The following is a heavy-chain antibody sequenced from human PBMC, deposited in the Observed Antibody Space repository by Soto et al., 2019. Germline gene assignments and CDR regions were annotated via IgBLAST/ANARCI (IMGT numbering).Heavy chain of an antibody. CDR1: GFTFSSYS. CDR3: AKDPGRYFDWLSTPQGMDV. J-gene: IGHJ6*02. V-gene: IGHV3-23*01. Sequence: PGGSLRLSCAASGFTFSSYSMSWVRQAPGKGLEWVSAISGSGGSTYYADSVKGRFTISRDNSKNTLYLQMNSLRAEDTAVYYCAKDPGRYFDWLSTPQGMDVWGQGTTVTVSS. CDR2: ISGSGGST. D-gene: IGHD3-9*01.